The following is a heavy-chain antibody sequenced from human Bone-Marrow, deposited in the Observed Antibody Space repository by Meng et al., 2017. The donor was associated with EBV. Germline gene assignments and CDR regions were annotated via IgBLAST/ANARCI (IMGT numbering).Heavy chain of an antibody. CDR2: MNPDSGNT. Sequence: VQLVQSGAGVKKPGASVGVSCEASGYTFTNFDINWVRQAAGQGLEWMGWMNPDSGNTGYARNFQGRVSMTRDTSRNTAYMELRGLTYEDTAIYYCARGLQGTNWFDPWGQGTLVTVSS. CDR1: GYTFTNFD. V-gene: IGHV1-8*01. J-gene: IGHJ5*02. CDR3: ARGLQGTNWFDP.